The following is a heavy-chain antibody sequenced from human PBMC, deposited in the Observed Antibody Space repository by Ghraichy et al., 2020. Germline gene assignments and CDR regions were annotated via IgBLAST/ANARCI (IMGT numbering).Heavy chain of an antibody. D-gene: IGHD2-8*01. V-gene: IGHV1-24*01. CDR3: ATVNELGRGLYYYFDY. Sequence: ASVKVSCKVSGYTLTELSMHWVRQAPGKGLEWMGGFDPEDGETIYAQKFQGRVTMTEDTSTDTAYMELSSLRSEDTAVYYCATVNELGRGLYYYFDYWGQGTLVTVSS. CDR1: GYTLTELS. CDR2: FDPEDGET. J-gene: IGHJ4*02.